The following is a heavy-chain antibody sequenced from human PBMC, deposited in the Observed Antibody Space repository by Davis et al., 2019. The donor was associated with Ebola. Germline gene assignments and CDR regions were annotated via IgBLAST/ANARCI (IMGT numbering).Heavy chain of an antibody. V-gene: IGHV5-51*01. CDR1: GNSFSSLW. Sequence: PGGSLRLSCKGSGNSFSSLWIAWVRQMPGKGLEWMGIIYTGDSDTRYSPSFRGQVTISADKSIKTAYLQWSSLKASDTAMYYCASLRRTITGMDDAFDIWGQGTMVTVSS. CDR3: ASLRRTITGMDDAFDI. J-gene: IGHJ3*02. D-gene: IGHD1-20*01. CDR2: IYTGDSDT.